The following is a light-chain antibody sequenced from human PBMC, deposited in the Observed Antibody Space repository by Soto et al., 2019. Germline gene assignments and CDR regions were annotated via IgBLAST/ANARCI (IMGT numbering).Light chain of an antibody. Sequence: DIQMTHSPSSLSASGGDRVTVTCRASQSISSYFNWYQQKPGKAPKRLIYAASSLQGGVPSRFSGSGSGTEFTLTITSLQPEDFATYYCLQHNGYRWTFGQGTKVDIK. CDR1: QSISSY. J-gene: IGKJ1*01. CDR2: AAS. CDR3: LQHNGYRWT. V-gene: IGKV1-17*01.